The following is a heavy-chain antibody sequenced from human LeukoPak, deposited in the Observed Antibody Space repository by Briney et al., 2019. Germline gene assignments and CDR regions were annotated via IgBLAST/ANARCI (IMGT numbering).Heavy chain of an antibody. Sequence: ASVKVSCKASGYTFTSYYIHWVRQAPGQGLEWMGIINPTGGSTSYAQKFQDRITTTRDTSTSTVYMELSSLRSEDTAVYYCARSDYSSGWCGYWGQGTLVTVSS. D-gene: IGHD6-19*01. CDR2: INPTGGST. CDR1: GYTFTSYY. CDR3: ARSDYSSGWCGY. V-gene: IGHV1-46*01. J-gene: IGHJ4*02.